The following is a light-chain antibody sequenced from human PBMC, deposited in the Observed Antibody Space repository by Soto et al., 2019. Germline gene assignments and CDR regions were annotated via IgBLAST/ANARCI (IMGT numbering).Light chain of an antibody. V-gene: IGLV1-44*01. CDR1: SSNIGSNA. Sequence: QSVLTQPPSVSATPAQRVTISCSGSSSNIGSNAVNWYQQLPGTAPKLLIYSNNQRPSGVPDRLSDSKSGTSASLAISGLQSEDEADYYCATWDDSLNAYVFATGTKLTFL. CDR3: ATWDDSLNAYV. CDR2: SNN. J-gene: IGLJ1*01.